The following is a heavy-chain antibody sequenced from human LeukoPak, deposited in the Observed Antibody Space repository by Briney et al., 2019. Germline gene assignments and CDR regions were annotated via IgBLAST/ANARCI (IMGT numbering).Heavy chain of an antibody. CDR3: ARGGTMIDAFDI. CDR1: GGSISSYY. Sequence: SETPSLTCTVSGGSISSYYWSWIRQPPGKGLEWIGYIYYSGSTNYNPSLKSRVTISVDTSKNQFSLKLSSVTAADTAVYYCARGGTMIDAFDIWGQGTMVTVSS. V-gene: IGHV4-59*01. D-gene: IGHD3-16*01. CDR2: IYYSGST. J-gene: IGHJ3*02.